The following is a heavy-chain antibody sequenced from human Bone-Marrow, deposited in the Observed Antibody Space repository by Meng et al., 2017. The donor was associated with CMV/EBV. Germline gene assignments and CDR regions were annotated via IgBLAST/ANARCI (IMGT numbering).Heavy chain of an antibody. CDR3: AKDGNTFDYYYGMDV. CDR2: IYSGGSST. CDR1: GFTFSSYA. Sequence: GESLRLSCAASGFTFSSYAMSWVRQAPGKGLEWVSVIYSGGSSTYYADSVKGRFTISRDNSKNTLYLQMNSLRAEDTAVYYCAKDGNTFDYYYGMDVWGQGTTVTGFS. V-gene: IGHV3-23*03. D-gene: IGHD3-16*01. J-gene: IGHJ6*01.